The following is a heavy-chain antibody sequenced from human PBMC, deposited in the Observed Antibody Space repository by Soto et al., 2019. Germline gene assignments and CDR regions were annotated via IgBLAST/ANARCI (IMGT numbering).Heavy chain of an antibody. CDR2: IYPGDSET. V-gene: IGHV5-51*01. CDR3: AKDSHP. Sequence: GESLKISCKASGYDFARTWIGWVRQLPGKGLDWLGIIYPGDSETRYSPSFRGRFTISRDNSKNTLYLQMNSLRAEDTAVYYCAKDSHPWGQGTLVTVSS. J-gene: IGHJ5*02. CDR1: GYDFARTW.